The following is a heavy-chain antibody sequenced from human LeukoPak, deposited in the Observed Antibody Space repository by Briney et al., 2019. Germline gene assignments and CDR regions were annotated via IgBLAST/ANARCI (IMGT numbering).Heavy chain of an antibody. V-gene: IGHV1-18*01. J-gene: IGHJ6*01. Sequence: GASVNVSFKASGCTFTSYGISWVRQAPGQGLEWMGWMNAYNGKKNKAQKHPARGTMTPDTYTSTPTMDLRSLRSDDTAVYLCVRADIPFYDILTGYLNYYVLMAGSGKGT. CDR1: GCTFTSYG. CDR2: MNAYNGKK. D-gene: IGHD3-9*01. CDR3: VRADIPFYDILTGYLNYYVLMAG.